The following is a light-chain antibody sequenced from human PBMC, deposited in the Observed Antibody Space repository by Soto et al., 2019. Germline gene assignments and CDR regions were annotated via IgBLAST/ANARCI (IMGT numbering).Light chain of an antibody. Sequence: QAVVTQEPSLTVSPGGTVTLTCAVYTGAVTSSNYPNWFQQKPGQAPRALIYSTNHKYSWTPARFSGSLLGGKAALTLPGVQPEDEADYYCLLYYGGQLGVFGGGTQLTVL. J-gene: IGLJ2*01. CDR1: TGAVTSSNY. CDR2: STN. V-gene: IGLV7-43*01. CDR3: LLYYGGQLGV.